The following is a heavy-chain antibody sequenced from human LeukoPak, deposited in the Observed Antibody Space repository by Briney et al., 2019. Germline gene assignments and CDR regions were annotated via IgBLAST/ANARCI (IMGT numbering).Heavy chain of an antibody. V-gene: IGHV6-1*01. CDR1: ADGVTISSDA. Sequence: SPALSLSFASSADGVTISSDAWNWVRQAPAKGLEWLGRTYHRSGWYYDDAVSVKSRITISPDTAKNQFSLQLNSVTPWDTAVYYCARAWSSPTYYDFWSGYYEDDYGMDVSGQGTTVTASS. D-gene: IGHD3-3*01. CDR3: ARAWSSPTYYDFWSGYYEDDYGMDV. J-gene: IGHJ6*02. CDR2: TYHRSGWYY.